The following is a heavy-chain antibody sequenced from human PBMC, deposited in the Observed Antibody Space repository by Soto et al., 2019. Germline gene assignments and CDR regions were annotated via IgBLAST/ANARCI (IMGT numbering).Heavy chain of an antibody. CDR3: ARGYSSSWYYYYYGMDV. D-gene: IGHD6-13*01. CDR1: GGSFSGYY. Sequence: SETLSLTCAVCGGSFSGYYWSWIRQPPGKGLEWIGEINHSGSTNYNPSLKSRVTISVDTSKNQFSLKLSSVTAADTAVYYCARGYSSSWYYYYYGMDVWGQGTTVTVSS. V-gene: IGHV4-34*01. J-gene: IGHJ6*02. CDR2: INHSGST.